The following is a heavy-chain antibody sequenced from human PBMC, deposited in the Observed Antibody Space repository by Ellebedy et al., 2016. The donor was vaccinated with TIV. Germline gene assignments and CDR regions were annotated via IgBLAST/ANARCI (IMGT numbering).Heavy chain of an antibody. D-gene: IGHD3-3*01. CDR1: GGSISSYY. V-gene: IGHV4-59*01. Sequence: SETLSLTCTVSGGSISSYYWSWIRQSPVKGLEWIGYIRYSGSTNSNPSLKSRVTLSIDTSKIQFSLKLSSVTAADTAVYYCARHTIFGVDYWGQGTLVTVSS. CDR2: IRYSGST. CDR3: ARHTIFGVDY. J-gene: IGHJ4*02.